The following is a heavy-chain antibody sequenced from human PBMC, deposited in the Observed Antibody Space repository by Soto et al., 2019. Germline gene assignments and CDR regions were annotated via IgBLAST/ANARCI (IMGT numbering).Heavy chain of an antibody. CDR3: ARAITIFGVVILDYGMDV. CDR1: GYTFTSYY. Sequence: SVKVSFKASGYTFTSYYMHWVRHAPGQGLEWMGIINPSGGSTSYAQKFQGRVTMTRDTSTSTVYMELSSLRSEDTAVYYCARAITIFGVVILDYGMDVWGQGTTVTVSS. CDR2: INPSGGST. D-gene: IGHD3-3*01. V-gene: IGHV1-46*01. J-gene: IGHJ6*02.